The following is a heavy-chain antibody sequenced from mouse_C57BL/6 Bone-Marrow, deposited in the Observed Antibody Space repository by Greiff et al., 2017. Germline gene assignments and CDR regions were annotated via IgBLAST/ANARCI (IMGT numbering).Heavy chain of an antibody. CDR3: ASCPFYYGSSYGYFDV. V-gene: IGHV1-52*01. J-gene: IGHJ1*03. CDR2: IDPSDSET. D-gene: IGHD1-1*01. CDR1: GSTFTSYW. Sequence: QVQLQQPGAELVRPGSSVKLSCKASGSTFTSYWMHWVKQRPIQGLEWIGNIDPSDSETHYNQKFQDKATLTVDKSSSPAYMQLRSLTAEDSVVYYCASCPFYYGSSYGYFDVGGTGTTVTVSS.